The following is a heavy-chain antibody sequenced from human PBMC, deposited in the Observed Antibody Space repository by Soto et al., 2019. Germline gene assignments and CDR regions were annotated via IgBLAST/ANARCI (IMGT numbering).Heavy chain of an antibody. CDR3: TCIFSGGYGYGFYYYGMDV. CDR2: IYYSGST. V-gene: IGHV4-39*01. D-gene: IGHD5-18*01. CDR1: GGSISSSSYY. Sequence: SSETLSLTCTVSGGSISSSSYYWGWIRQPSGKGLEWIGSIYYSGSTYYNPSLKSRVTISVDTSKSQFSLKLSSVTAADTAVYYCTCIFSGGYGYGFYYYGMDVWGQGTTVT. J-gene: IGHJ6*02.